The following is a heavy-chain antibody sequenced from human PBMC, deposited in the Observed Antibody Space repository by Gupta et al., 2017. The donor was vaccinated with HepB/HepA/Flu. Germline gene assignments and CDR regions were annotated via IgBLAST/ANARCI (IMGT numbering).Heavy chain of an antibody. D-gene: IGHD2-15*01. CDR1: GFTFSSYE. V-gene: IGHV3-48*03. J-gene: IGHJ5*02. CDR2: ISSSGSTI. CDR3: ARGHLEEVVGVAATGNWFDP. Sequence: EVQLVESGGGLVQPGGSLRLSCAASGFTFSSYEMNWVRQAPGKGLEWVSYISSSGSTIYYADSVKGRFTISRDNAKNSLYLQMNSLRAEDTAVYYCARGHLEEVVGVAATGNWFDPWGHGTLVTVYS.